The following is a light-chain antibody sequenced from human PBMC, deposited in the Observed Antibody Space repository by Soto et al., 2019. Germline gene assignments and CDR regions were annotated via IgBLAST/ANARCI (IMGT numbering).Light chain of an antibody. J-gene: IGKJ4*01. CDR1: QSVTSN. V-gene: IGKV3-15*01. CDR2: GAS. CDR3: QQYSNWPLT. Sequence: EIVMTQSPATLSVSPGERATLSCRASQSVTSNLAWYQQKPGQAPRLLIYGASTRATGIPARFSGGGSGRDFTLTISSLHSEDFAVYYCQQYSNWPLTFGGGTKVEIK.